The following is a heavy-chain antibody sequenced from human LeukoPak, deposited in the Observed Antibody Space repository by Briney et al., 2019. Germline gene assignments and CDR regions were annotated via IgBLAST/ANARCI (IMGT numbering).Heavy chain of an antibody. CDR2: IYYTGNT. CDR1: GGSISGSTFY. D-gene: IGHD3-10*01. Sequence: SETLSLTCTVSGGSISGSTFYWGWIRQPPGKGLEWIGRIYYTGNTYYNPSLKSRVTISVDTSKNQFSLKLSSVTAADTAVYYCARQTYGSGRRYFDYWGQGTLVTVYS. V-gene: IGHV4-39*01. CDR3: ARQTYGSGRRYFDY. J-gene: IGHJ4*02.